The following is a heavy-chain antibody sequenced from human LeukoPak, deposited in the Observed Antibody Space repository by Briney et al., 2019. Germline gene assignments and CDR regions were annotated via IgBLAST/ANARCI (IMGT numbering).Heavy chain of an antibody. CDR3: AKARDSYGYLNWFDP. Sequence: GGSLRLSCVASGFTLSDYWMHWVRQAPGKGLVWVSRINTNGNTISYADSVKGRFTISRDNAKNTLFLQMNSLRAEDTAVYYCAKARDSYGYLNWFDPWGQGTLVTVSS. CDR2: INTNGNTI. D-gene: IGHD5-18*01. CDR1: GFTLSDYW. J-gene: IGHJ5*02. V-gene: IGHV3-74*03.